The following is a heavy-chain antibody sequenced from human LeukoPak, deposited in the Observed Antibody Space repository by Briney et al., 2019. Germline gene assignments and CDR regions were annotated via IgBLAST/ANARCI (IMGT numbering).Heavy chain of an antibody. V-gene: IGHV3-21*01. J-gene: IGHJ4*02. CDR3: AREIHLDY. Sequence: GGSLRLSCAASGFTFSSYTMNWVRQAPGKGLEWVSSISSSSYIYYADSVKGRFTISRDKAKNSLYLQMNSLRAEDTAVYYCAREIHLDYWGQGTLVTVSS. CDR1: GFTFSSYT. CDR2: ISSSSYI.